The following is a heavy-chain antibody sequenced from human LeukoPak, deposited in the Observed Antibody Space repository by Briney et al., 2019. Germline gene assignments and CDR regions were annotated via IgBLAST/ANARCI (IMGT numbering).Heavy chain of an antibody. J-gene: IGHJ3*02. CDR1: GGSISSYY. D-gene: IGHD3-3*01. V-gene: IGHV3-72*01. CDR2: TTNKATSYIT. Sequence: LSLTCTVSGGSISSYYWSWIRQPPGKGLEWVGRTTNKATSYITEYAASVKDRFTISRDASENSLYLQMNSLKIEDTAVYYCARGFHSFDIWGRGTMVTVSS. CDR3: ARGFHSFDI.